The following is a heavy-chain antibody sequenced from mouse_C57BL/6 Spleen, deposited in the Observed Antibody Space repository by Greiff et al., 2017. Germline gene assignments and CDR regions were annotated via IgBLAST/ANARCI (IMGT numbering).Heavy chain of an antibody. D-gene: IGHD2-2*01. CDR2: IDPNSGCT. V-gene: IGHV1-72*01. CDR3: ARGEVYGYDGPWFAY. Sequence: VQLHQPGAELVKPGASVKLSCKASGYTFPCYSLHWVKQRPGRGLEWVGRIDPNSGCTKYNETFKSKATLTVDKPSSTAYMQLSSLTYEDSAVYECARGEVYGYDGPWFAYWGQGTLVTVSA. J-gene: IGHJ3*01. CDR1: GYTFPCYS.